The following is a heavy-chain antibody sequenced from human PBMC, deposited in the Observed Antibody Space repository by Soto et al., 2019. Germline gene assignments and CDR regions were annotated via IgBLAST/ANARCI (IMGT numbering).Heavy chain of an antibody. CDR2: IIPLFGAA. J-gene: IGHJ4*02. CDR1: GVAFSTHA. CDR3: ARDLEYGQKIFDD. V-gene: IGHV1-69*13. Sequence: SVKVSCKASGVAFSTHAISWVRQAPGQGLEWMGGIIPLFGAANYAQKFQARVTITADESTSTAYLEVSDLRSEDTVVYYCARDLEYGQKIFDDWGQGTQVTGLL. D-gene: IGHD4-17*01.